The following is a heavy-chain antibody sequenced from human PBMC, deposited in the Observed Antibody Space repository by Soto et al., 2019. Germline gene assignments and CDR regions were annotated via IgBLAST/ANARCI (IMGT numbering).Heavy chain of an antibody. CDR2: ISAYNGDT. V-gene: IGHV1-18*04. CDR3: ARTHSQPDYLEGFDF. Sequence: GASVKVSCKTSVYSFTSHVISWVRLAPGLGVEWMGWISAYNGDTKYAQRVQDRVSMITGTSTATAYIELRSLRFDHTDIYFCARTHSQPDYLEGFDFWGQGTTVTVS. D-gene: IGHD3-10*01. J-gene: IGHJ4*02. CDR1: VYSFTSHV.